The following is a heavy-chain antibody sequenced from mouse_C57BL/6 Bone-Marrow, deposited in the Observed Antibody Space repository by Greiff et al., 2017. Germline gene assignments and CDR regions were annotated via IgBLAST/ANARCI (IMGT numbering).Heavy chain of an antibody. J-gene: IGHJ4*01. D-gene: IGHD1-1*01. V-gene: IGHV14-4*01. CDR3: TTDYYGSSYENYAMDY. CDR1: GFNIKDDY. Sequence: VQLQQSGAELVRPGASVKLSCTASGFNIKDDYMHWVKQRPEQGLEWIGWIDPENGDTEYASKFQGKATITADTSSNTAYLQLSSLTSEDTAVYYCTTDYYGSSYENYAMDYWGQGTSVTVSS. CDR2: IDPENGDT.